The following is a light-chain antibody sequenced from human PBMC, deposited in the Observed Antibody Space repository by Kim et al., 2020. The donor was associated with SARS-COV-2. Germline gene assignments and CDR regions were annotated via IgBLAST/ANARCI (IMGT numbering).Light chain of an antibody. J-gene: IGLJ3*02. CDR1: RSNIGSNV. V-gene: IGLV1-44*01. Sequence: GQSVTISWSGSRSNIGSNVVNWYQQLPGTAPKLLIYSNDYRPSGVPDRFSGSKSGTSASLDISGLQSEDEADYYCAAWDDSLNGSVFGGGTQLTVL. CDR3: AAWDDSLNGSV. CDR2: SND.